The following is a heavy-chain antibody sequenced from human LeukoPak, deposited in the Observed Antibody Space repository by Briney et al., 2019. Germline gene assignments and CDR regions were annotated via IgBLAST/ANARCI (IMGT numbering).Heavy chain of an antibody. J-gene: IGHJ3*02. CDR2: IYYSGST. D-gene: IGHD5-18*01. Sequence: SETLSLTCTVSGGSISSYYWSWIRQPPGKGLEWLGYIYYSGSTYYNPSLKSRVTISVNTSKNQFSLKLSSVTAADTAVYYCARDTAMVTGDAFDIWGQGTMVTVSS. CDR1: GGSISSYY. V-gene: IGHV4-30-4*08. CDR3: ARDTAMVTGDAFDI.